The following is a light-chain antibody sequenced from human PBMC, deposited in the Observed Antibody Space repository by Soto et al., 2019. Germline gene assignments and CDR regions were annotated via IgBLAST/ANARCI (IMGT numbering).Light chain of an antibody. Sequence: IQMTQSPSALSASVGDRVTLTCRASQAIRSSLAWYQQKPGRIPTLLIYDASTLQSGVPSRFSGSGSGTDFTLTINGLQPEDVATYFCQKYDDAPLTFGPGTKVDLK. J-gene: IGKJ3*01. CDR1: QAIRSS. CDR3: QKYDDAPLT. V-gene: IGKV1-27*01. CDR2: DAS.